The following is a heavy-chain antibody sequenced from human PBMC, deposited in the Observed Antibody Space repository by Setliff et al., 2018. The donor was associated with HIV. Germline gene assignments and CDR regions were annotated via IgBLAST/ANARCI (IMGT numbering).Heavy chain of an antibody. CDR1: GGSFSGSY. Sequence: SETLSLTCAVYGGSFSGSYWSWIRQPAGKGLEWIGRIYTSGSTNYNPSLKSRVTMSVDTSKNQFSLKLSSVTAADTAVYYCAREKYDSSPTLDYWGQGTLVTVSS. V-gene: IGHV4-4*07. CDR2: IYTSGST. D-gene: IGHD3-22*01. CDR3: AREKYDSSPTLDY. J-gene: IGHJ4*02.